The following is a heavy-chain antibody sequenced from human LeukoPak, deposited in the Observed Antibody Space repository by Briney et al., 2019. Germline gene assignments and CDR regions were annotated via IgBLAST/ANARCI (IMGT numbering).Heavy chain of an antibody. CDR2: INPNSGDT. J-gene: IGHJ4*02. V-gene: IGHV1-2*02. CDR3: ARDQYCSGGNCYPYFYY. D-gene: IGHD2-15*01. CDR1: GYTFTGYY. Sequence: ASVKVSCKASGYTFTGYYIHWVRQAPGQGLEWMGSINPNSGDTNYAQKFQGRVTMTMDTSISTTYMELSRLRSDDTAVYYCARDQYCSGGNCYPYFYYWGQGTLVTVSS.